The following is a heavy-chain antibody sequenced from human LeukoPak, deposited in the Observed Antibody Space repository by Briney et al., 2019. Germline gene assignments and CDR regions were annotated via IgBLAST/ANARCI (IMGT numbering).Heavy chain of an antibody. CDR2: ISNDGTRK. CDR3: ARVGGSNAFDI. Sequence: GGSLRLSCAASGFPFSSYGMAWVRQAPGKGLEWMAVISNDGTRKYYADSVKGRFTISRDNSKNTLYLQINSLRAEDTAVYYCARVGGSNAFDIWGQGTMVIVSS. D-gene: IGHD1-26*01. J-gene: IGHJ3*02. V-gene: IGHV3-30*03. CDR1: GFPFSSYG.